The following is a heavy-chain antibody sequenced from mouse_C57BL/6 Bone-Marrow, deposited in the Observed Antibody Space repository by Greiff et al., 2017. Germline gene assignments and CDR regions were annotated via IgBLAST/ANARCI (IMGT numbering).Heavy chain of an antibody. J-gene: IGHJ1*03. V-gene: IGHV1-20*01. Sequence: EVQLQQSGPELVKPGDSVKISCKASGYSFTGYFMNWVMQSHGKSLEWIGRINPYNGDTFYNQKFKGKATLTVDKSSSTAHMELRSLTSEDSAVYYCAGDYYGSSYWYFDVWGTGTTVTVSS. CDR3: AGDYYGSSYWYFDV. CDR1: GYSFTGYF. CDR2: INPYNGDT. D-gene: IGHD1-1*01.